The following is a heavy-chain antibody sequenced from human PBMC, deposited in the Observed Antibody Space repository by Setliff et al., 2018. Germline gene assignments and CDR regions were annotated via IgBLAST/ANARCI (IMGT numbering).Heavy chain of an antibody. J-gene: IGHJ5*02. CDR3: ARDPSLYCSSTSCSPHWFDP. CDR2: ISAYNGNT. D-gene: IGHD2-2*01. CDR1: GYTFTSCG. V-gene: IGHV1-18*01. Sequence: GASVKVSCKASGYTFTSCGISWVRQAPGQGLEWMGWISAYNGNTNYAQKLQGRVTMTTDTSTSTAYMELRSLRSDDTAVYYCARDPSLYCSSTSCSPHWFDPWGQGTLVTVSS.